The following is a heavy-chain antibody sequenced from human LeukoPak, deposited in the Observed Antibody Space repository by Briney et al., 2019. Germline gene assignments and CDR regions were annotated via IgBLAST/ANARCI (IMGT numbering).Heavy chain of an antibody. J-gene: IGHJ6*03. CDR3: ARASPGFSRIPYYYYYYYVDV. V-gene: IGHV4-59*01. CDR2: IYYSGST. D-gene: IGHD2-15*01. CDR1: GGSISSYY. Sequence: SETLSLTCTVSGGSISSYYWSWLRQPPGKGLEWIGYIYYSGSTNYNPSLKSRVTISVDTSKNQFSLKLSSVTAADTAVYYCARASPGFSRIPYYYYYYYVDVWGKGTTVTVSS.